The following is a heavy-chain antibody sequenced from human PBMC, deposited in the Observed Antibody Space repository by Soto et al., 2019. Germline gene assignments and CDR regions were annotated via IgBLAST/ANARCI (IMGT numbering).Heavy chain of an antibody. CDR1: GYSISSGYY. V-gene: IGHV4-38-2*01. CDR3: ARVGPWVPYYYDSSPYTFENWFDP. CDR2: IYHGWST. Sequence: TSETLSLTCAVSGYSISSGYYWGWLRQPPGKGLEWIGSIYHGWSTYYNPSLNSRVTLSIDMTNNHVSLILHSVTAADTAVYYCARVGPWVPYYYDSSPYTFENWFDPWGQGTLVTVS. D-gene: IGHD3-22*01. J-gene: IGHJ5*02.